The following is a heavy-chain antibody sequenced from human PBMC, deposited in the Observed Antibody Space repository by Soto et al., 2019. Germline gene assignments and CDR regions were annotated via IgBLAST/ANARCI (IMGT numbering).Heavy chain of an antibody. CDR1: GGSVSNNNW. Sequence: QVQLQESGPGLVKPSGTLSLSCAVSGGSVSNNNWWSWVRQSPGNGLEWIGEIHHSGGTSYNPSLESRDTLSVDKSKNELALRLNYVTAADTAVYYCPKNSAYALDYWGLGILFTVSS. V-gene: IGHV4-4*02. D-gene: IGHD5-12*01. J-gene: IGHJ4*02. CDR2: IHHSGGT. CDR3: PKNSAYALDY.